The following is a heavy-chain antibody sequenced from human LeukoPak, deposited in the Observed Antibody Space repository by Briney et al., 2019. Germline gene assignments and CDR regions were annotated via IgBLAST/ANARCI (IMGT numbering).Heavy chain of an antibody. D-gene: IGHD2-21*01. CDR1: GFTFDDHA. V-gene: IGHV3-9*01. Sequence: FLRLSCVASGFTFDDHAMHWVRQAPGKGLEWVSSISWYSGNIGYADSVKGRFSISRDNAKNTLYLEMNSLRTDDTALYFCARDVWRRAFYYAMDVGGLGTTVAVSS. CDR3: ARDVWRRAFYYAMDV. CDR2: ISWYSGNI. J-gene: IGHJ6*02.